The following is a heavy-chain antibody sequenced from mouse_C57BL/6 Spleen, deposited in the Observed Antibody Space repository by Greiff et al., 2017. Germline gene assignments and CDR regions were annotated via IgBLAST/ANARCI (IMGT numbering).Heavy chain of an antibody. CDR3: ANLLRAMDY. Sequence: QVQLQQPGAELVRPGTSVKLSCKASGYTFTSYWMHWVKQRPGQGLEWIGVIDPSDSYTNYNQKFKGKATLTVDTSSSTAYMQLSSLTSEDSAVYYCANLLRAMDYWGQGTSVTVSS. CDR1: GYTFTSYW. V-gene: IGHV1-59*01. J-gene: IGHJ4*01. CDR2: IDPSDSYT. D-gene: IGHD1-1*01.